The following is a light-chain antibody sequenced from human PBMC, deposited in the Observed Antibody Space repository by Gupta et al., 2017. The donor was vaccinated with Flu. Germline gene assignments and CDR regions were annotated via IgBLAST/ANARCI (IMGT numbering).Light chain of an antibody. V-gene: IGKV1-39*01. CDR2: AAS. CDR1: QSISSY. J-gene: IGKJ1*01. Sequence: PSSLSASVGDRVSITCRASQSISSYLNWYQQKPGKAPKLLIYAASSLQSGVPSRFSGSGSGTDFTLTISRLQPEDFATYYCQQSDGTPSTFGQGTKLEIK. CDR3: QQSDGTPST.